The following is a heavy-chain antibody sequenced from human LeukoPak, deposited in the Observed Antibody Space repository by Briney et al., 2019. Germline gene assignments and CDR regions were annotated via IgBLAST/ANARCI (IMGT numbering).Heavy chain of an antibody. D-gene: IGHD5-12*01. V-gene: IGHV3-30*18. CDR2: ISYDGSNK. Sequence: GGSLRLSCAASGFTFNSYGMHWVRQAPGKGLEWVSVISYDGSNKYYADSVKGRFTISRDNSKNTLYLQMDSLRTEDTAVYHCAKGDSYGGYIGHDYWGQGTLVTVST. J-gene: IGHJ4*02. CDR1: GFTFNSYG. CDR3: AKGDSYGGYIGHDY.